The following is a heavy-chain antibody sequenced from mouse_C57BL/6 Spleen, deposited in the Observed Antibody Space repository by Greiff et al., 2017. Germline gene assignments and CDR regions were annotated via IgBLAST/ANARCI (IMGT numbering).Heavy chain of an antibody. CDR1: GYTFTSYW. V-gene: IGHV1-64*01. J-gene: IGHJ4*01. CDR2: IHPNSGST. Sequence: VKLQQPGAELVKPGASVKLSCKASGYTFTSYWMHWVKQRPGQGLEWIGMIHPNSGSTNYNEKFKSKATLTVDKSSSTAYMQLSSLTSEDSAVYYCARGVYGFVDYYAMDYWGQGTSVTVSS. CDR3: ARGVYGFVDYYAMDY. D-gene: IGHD2-2*01.